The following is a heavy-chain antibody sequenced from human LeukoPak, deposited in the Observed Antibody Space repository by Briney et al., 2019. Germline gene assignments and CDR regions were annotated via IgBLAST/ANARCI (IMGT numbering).Heavy chain of an antibody. CDR2: MDPNSGDT. Sequence: GASVKVSCKGSGYNFSVYYMHWVRQAPGQGLEWMGWMDPNSGDTIHAPKFQGRVSMTRDTSITTAYMELSSLTFDDSAMYYCATRGGLTPNTLAMWGHGTMVTVSS. J-gene: IGHJ3*01. V-gene: IGHV1-2*02. CDR1: GYNFSVYY. D-gene: IGHD2-15*01. CDR3: ATRGGLTPNTLAM.